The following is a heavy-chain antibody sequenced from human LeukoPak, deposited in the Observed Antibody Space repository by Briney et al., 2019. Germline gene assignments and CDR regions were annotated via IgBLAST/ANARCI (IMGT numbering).Heavy chain of an antibody. CDR1: GFTFSRYT. CDR2: ITSSSSDI. CDR3: ASGYCSGGSCYSFDN. J-gene: IGHJ4*02. V-gene: IGHV3-21*01. D-gene: IGHD2-15*01. Sequence: GGSLRLSCVASGFTFSRYTMHWVRQGPGKGLEWVSSITSSSSDIDYADSVKGRFTISRDNAKHSLCLQMNSLRAEDTAVYYCASGYCSGGSCYSFDNWGQGTPVTVSS.